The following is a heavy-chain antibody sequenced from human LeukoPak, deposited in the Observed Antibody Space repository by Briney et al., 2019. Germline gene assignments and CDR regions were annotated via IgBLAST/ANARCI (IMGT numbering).Heavy chain of an antibody. Sequence: GGSLRLSCAASGFTFSSYAMNWVRQAPGKGLEWVSAISGSGDSTYYADSVKGRFTISRDNSKNTLYLQMHTLRAEDTAVYYCAKADGSMTGSCFDYWGLGTLVTVSS. CDR2: ISGSGDST. CDR1: GFTFSSYA. D-gene: IGHD1-14*01. J-gene: IGHJ4*02. CDR3: AKADGSMTGSCFDY. V-gene: IGHV3-23*01.